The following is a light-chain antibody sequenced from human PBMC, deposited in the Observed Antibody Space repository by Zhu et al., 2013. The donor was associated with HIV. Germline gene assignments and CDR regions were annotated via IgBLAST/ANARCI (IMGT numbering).Light chain of an antibody. CDR1: QSVSSY. CDR2: DAY. CDR3: LQSSSWPLT. J-gene: IGKJ4*01. V-gene: IGKV3-11*01. Sequence: EIVLTQSPGTLSLSPGERATLSCRASQSVSSYYLAWYQQKPGQAPRLLIYDAYNWGADIPVRFKGNGSETDFTLTISSLEPEDFAIYYCLQSSSWPLTFGGGTKVEI.